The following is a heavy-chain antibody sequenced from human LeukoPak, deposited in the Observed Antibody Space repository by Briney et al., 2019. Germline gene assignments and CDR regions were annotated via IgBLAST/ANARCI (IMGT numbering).Heavy chain of an antibody. Sequence: SQTLSLTCTVSGGSISSGDYYWSWIRQPPGKGLEWIGYIYYSGTTYYNPSLKSRVTISVDTSKNQFSLKLSSVTAADTAVYYCARVKAYDTLVMDYWGQGTLVTVSS. CDR2: IYYSGTT. CDR1: GGSISSGDYY. J-gene: IGHJ4*02. D-gene: IGHD3-22*01. V-gene: IGHV4-30-4*01. CDR3: ARVKAYDTLVMDY.